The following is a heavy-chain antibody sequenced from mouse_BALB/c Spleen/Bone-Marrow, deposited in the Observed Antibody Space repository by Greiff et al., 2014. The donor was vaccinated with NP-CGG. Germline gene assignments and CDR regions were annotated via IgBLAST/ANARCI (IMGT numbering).Heavy chain of an antibody. V-gene: IGHV5-4*02. D-gene: IGHD2-14*01. J-gene: IGHJ4*01. Sequence: VQLKESGGGLVKPGGSLKLSCAASGFTFSDFYMYWVRQTPEKRLEWVATISYGGSYIYYPDSVKGRFTISRDDAKNNLYLQMSSLKSEDTAMYYCARDRGVQGYAMDYWGRGTSVTVSS. CDR3: ARDRGVQGYAMDY. CDR2: ISYGGSYI. CDR1: GFTFSDFY.